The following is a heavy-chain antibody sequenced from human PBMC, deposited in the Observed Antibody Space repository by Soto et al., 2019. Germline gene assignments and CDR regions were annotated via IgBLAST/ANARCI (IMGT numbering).Heavy chain of an antibody. J-gene: IGHJ3*02. CDR1: GFTFSSYG. Sequence: GGSLRLSCAASGFTFSSYGMHWVRQAPGKGLEWVAVISYDGSNKYYADSVKGRFTISRDNSKNTLYLQMNSLRAEDTAVYYCAKGSETGHYYGDPPGDAFDIWGQGTMVTVSS. V-gene: IGHV3-30*18. CDR2: ISYDGSNK. D-gene: IGHD3-10*01. CDR3: AKGSETGHYYGDPPGDAFDI.